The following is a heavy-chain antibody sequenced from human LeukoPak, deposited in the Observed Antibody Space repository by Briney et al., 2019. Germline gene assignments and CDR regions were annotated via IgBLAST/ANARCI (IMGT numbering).Heavy chain of an antibody. Sequence: SETLSLTCTVSGGSISSYYWSWIRQPPGKGLEWIGYIYYSGSTNYNPSLKSRVTISVDTSKNQFSLKLGSVTAADTAVYYCARGHAPGYFDYWGQGTLVTVSS. CDR3: ARGHAPGYFDY. V-gene: IGHV4-59*01. CDR1: GGSISSYY. CDR2: IYYSGST. J-gene: IGHJ4*02.